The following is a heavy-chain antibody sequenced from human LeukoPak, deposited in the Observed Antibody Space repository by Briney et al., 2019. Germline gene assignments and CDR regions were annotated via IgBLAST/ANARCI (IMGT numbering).Heavy chain of an antibody. D-gene: IGHD6-13*01. CDR1: GFTFSSYW. Sequence: GGSLRLSCAASGFTFSSYWMSWVRQAPGKGLEWVANIKQDGSEKYYVDSVKGRFTISRDNAKNTLYLQMNSLRAEDTAVYYCAQVRVTSSRNVFNMWGQGTMVTVSS. CDR3: AQVRVTSSRNVFNM. J-gene: IGHJ3*02. V-gene: IGHV3-7*01. CDR2: IKQDGSEK.